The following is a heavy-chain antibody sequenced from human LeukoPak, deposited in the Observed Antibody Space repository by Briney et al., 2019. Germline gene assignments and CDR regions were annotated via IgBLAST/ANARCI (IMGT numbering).Heavy chain of an antibody. J-gene: IGHJ4*02. CDR3: TTHAGTYDYVWGSYRYVGY. Sequence: PGGSLRLSCAASGFTFSNAWMSWVRQAPGKGREWVGRIKSKTDGGTTDYAAPVKVRFTISRDDSKNTLYLQMHSLKTEDTAVYYCTTHAGTYDYVWGSYRYVGYWGQGTLVTVSS. D-gene: IGHD3-16*02. CDR2: IKSKTDGGTT. V-gene: IGHV3-15*01. CDR1: GFTFSNAW.